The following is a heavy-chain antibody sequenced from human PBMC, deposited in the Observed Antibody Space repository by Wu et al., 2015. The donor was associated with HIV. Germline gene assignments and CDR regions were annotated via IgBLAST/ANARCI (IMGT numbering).Heavy chain of an antibody. J-gene: IGHJ4*02. CDR3: ARDGALRMVAATAPFDS. CDR2: IIPIYRTT. Sequence: QVQLVQSGAEVKKPGSSVKVSCKASGGSLSNYGISWVRQAPGQGFEWLGRIIPIYRTTNYAQSFHGRVTITADEFTSTAYLELGSLRSEDTALYFCARDGALRMVAATAPFDSWGQGTLITVAS. V-gene: IGHV1-69*13. CDR1: GGSLSNYG. D-gene: IGHD2-15*01.